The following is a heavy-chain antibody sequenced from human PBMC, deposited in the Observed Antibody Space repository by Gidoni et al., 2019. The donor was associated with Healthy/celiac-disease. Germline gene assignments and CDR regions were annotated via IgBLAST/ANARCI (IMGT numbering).Heavy chain of an antibody. Sequence: EVQLVESGGGLVKPGGSLRLSCAASGFTFSSYSMNWVRQAPGKGLEWVSSISSSSSYIYYADSVKGRFTISRDNAKNSLYLQMNSLRAEDTAVYYCARDPRDQLLWSRSPNWYFDLWGRGTLVTVSS. J-gene: IGHJ2*01. CDR3: ARDPRDQLLWSRSPNWYFDL. CDR2: ISSSSSYI. V-gene: IGHV3-21*01. CDR1: GFTFSSYS. D-gene: IGHD2-2*01.